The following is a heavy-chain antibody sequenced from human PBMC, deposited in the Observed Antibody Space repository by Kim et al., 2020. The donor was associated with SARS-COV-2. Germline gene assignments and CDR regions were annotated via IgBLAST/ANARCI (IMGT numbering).Heavy chain of an antibody. D-gene: IGHD6-19*01. Sequence: GGSLRLSCSASGFTFSSYAMHWVRQAPGKGLEYVSGISTNGGSTYYADSVKDRFIISRDNSRNMLYLQMRSLRSEDTAVYYCVKERTSGWYDFDYWGQGTLVTVSS. J-gene: IGHJ4*02. CDR3: VKERTSGWYDFDY. CDR1: GFTFSSYA. CDR2: ISTNGGST. V-gene: IGHV3-64D*06.